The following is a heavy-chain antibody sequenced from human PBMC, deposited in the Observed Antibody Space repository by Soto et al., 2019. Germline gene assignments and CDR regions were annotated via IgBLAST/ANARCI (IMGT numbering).Heavy chain of an antibody. CDR2: IRNKANRFTT. D-gene: IGHD2-2*02. CDR3: VRGPVVTGAILDLYYLDY. Sequence: PGGSLRLSCAASGFTFSDHYMDWVRQAPGKGLEWVGRIRNKANRFTTEYAASVKGRFTISRDDSKNSLYLQMNSLKTEDTAVYYCVRGPVVTGAILDLYYLDYWGQGTLVTVST. CDR1: GFTFSDHY. J-gene: IGHJ4*02. V-gene: IGHV3-72*01.